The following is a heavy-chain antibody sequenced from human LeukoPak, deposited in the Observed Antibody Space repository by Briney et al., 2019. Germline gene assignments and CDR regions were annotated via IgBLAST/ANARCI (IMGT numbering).Heavy chain of an antibody. Sequence: SETLSVTCTVSGGSISSYHWSWIRQPPGKGLEWIGYIYYSGSTNYNPSLKSRVTISVDTSKNQFSLKLSSVTAADTAVYYCATSRRSSSGWYDYWGQGTLVTVSS. D-gene: IGHD6-19*01. CDR3: ATSRRSSSGWYDY. CDR1: GGSISSYH. CDR2: IYYSGST. V-gene: IGHV4-59*08. J-gene: IGHJ4*02.